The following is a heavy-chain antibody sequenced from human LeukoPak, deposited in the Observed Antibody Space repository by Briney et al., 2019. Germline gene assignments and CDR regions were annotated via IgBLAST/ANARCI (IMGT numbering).Heavy chain of an antibody. CDR2: ISGSGGST. J-gene: IGHJ4*02. CDR3: APSPSPYYYDSGGPTY. Sequence: GSLRLSCATSGFPFSSYAMSWVRQAPGKGLEWVSAISGSGGSTYYADSVKGRFTISRDNSKNTLYLQMNSLRAEDTAVYYCAPSPSPYYYDSGGPTYWGQGTLVTVSS. D-gene: IGHD3-22*01. CDR1: GFPFSSYA. V-gene: IGHV3-23*01.